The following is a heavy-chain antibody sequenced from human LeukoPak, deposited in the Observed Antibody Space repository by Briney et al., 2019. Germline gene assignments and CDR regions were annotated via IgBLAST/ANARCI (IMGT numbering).Heavy chain of an antibody. V-gene: IGHV3-48*02. J-gene: IGHJ4*02. CDR3: ATSAVTDLDY. Sequence: GGSLGLSCAASGFSFSSYSMKWVRRAPGMGLEWVSHISSSSSAIYYADSVKGRFTISRDNARNSLFLQMNSLRDEDTAVYFCATSAVTDLDYWGQGTLVTVSS. D-gene: IGHD6-19*01. CDR1: GFSFSSYS. CDR2: ISSSSSAI.